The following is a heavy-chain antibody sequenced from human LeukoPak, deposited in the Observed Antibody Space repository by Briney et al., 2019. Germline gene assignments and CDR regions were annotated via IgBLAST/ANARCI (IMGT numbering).Heavy chain of an antibody. CDR1: GGSFSGYY. Sequence: SETLSLTCAVYGGSFSGYYWSWIRQPPGKGLEWIGEINHSGSTNYNPSLKSRVTISVDTSKNQFPLKLSSVTAADTAVYYCARVRFLEWLGFYYYMDVWGKGTTVTVSS. J-gene: IGHJ6*03. D-gene: IGHD3-3*01. CDR3: ARVRFLEWLGFYYYMDV. CDR2: INHSGST. V-gene: IGHV4-34*01.